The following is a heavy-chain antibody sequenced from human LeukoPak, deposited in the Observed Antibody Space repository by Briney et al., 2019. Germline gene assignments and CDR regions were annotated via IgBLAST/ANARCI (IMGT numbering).Heavy chain of an antibody. CDR3: ATPAGYSSGWYAY. Sequence: ASVKVSCKASGGTFSSYAISWVRQAPGQGLEWMGGIIPIFGTANYAQKFQGRVTITADESTSTAYMELSSLRSEDTAVYYCATPAGYSSGWYAYWGQGTLVTVSS. D-gene: IGHD6-19*01. CDR2: IIPIFGTA. V-gene: IGHV1-69*13. CDR1: GGTFSSYA. J-gene: IGHJ4*02.